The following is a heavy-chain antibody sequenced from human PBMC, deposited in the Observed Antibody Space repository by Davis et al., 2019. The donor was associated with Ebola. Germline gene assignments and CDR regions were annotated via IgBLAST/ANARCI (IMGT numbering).Heavy chain of an antibody. CDR3: ARDRYSSGWAIDY. CDR2: IYPSGST. D-gene: IGHD6-19*01. J-gene: IGHJ4*02. CDR1: GGSISSSNW. V-gene: IGHV4-4*02. Sequence: SETLSLTCAVSGGSISSSNWWSWVRQPPGMGLEWIGEIYPSGSTNYNPSLKSRVTISVDKSKNQFSLKLNSVTAADTAVYYCARDRYSSGWAIDYWGQGTLVTVSS.